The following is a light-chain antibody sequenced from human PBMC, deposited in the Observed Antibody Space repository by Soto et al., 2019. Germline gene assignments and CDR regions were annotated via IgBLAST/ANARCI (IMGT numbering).Light chain of an antibody. CDR1: NSGRKG. CDR3: QVWDSGSAHVV. Sequence: SYELTQPPSVSVAPGKTASISCGGNNSGRKGVHWYQQKPGQAPVLVIYSDTDLPPVIPERVSGSNSANLATLTISRVEAGDEADYYCQVWDSGSAHVVFGGGTKVTVL. CDR2: SDT. J-gene: IGLJ2*01. V-gene: IGLV3-21*04.